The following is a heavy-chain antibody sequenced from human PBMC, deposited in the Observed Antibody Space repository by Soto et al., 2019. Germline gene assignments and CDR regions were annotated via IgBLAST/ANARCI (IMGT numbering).Heavy chain of an antibody. CDR3: ASSASPDAY. CDR2: INSGSTSV. Sequence: PGGSLRLSCVASGFIFNSYSMNWVRQAPGKGLEWISYINSGSTSVFYADSVKGRFTISRDNAKNSQYLQMNSIRAEDTAVYYCASSASPDAYWGQGTLVTVSS. CDR1: GFIFNSYS. V-gene: IGHV3-48*01. D-gene: IGHD1-26*01. J-gene: IGHJ4*02.